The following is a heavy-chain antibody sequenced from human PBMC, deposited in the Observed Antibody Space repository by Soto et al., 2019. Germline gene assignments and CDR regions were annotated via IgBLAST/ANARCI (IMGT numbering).Heavy chain of an antibody. Sequence: PSETLSLTCTVSGDSISSHSWSWVRQAPGKGLEWIGYIYNSGSVNYNPSLKSRVTISVDTSKNQFSLKLSSVTAADTAVYYCARDRIVVVVAATPVYFYHGMDVWGQGTTVTVSS. J-gene: IGHJ6*02. D-gene: IGHD2-15*01. CDR3: ARDRIVVVVAATPVYFYHGMDV. CDR2: IYNSGSV. CDR1: GDSISSHS. V-gene: IGHV4-59*11.